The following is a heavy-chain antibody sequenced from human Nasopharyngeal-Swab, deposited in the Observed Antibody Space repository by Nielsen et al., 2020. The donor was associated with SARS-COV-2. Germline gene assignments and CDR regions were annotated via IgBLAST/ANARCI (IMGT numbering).Heavy chain of an antibody. CDR1: GFTFDDYA. CDR2: ISGDGGST. CDR3: VIVVVTAAGYFQH. V-gene: IGHV3-43*02. D-gene: IGHD2-21*02. Sequence: GGSLRLSCAASGFTFDDYAMHWVRQAPGKGLEWVSLISGDGGSTYYADSVKGRFTISRDNSKNTLYLQMNSLRAEDTAVYYCVIVVVTAAGYFQHWGQGTLVTVSS. J-gene: IGHJ1*01.